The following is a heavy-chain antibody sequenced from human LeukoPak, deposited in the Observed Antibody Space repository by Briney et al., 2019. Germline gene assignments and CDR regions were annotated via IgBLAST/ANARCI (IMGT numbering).Heavy chain of an antibody. CDR2: INHSGST. CDR1: GGSFSGYY. D-gene: IGHD2-2*01. Sequence: SETLSLPCAVYGGSFSGYYWSWIRQPPGKGLEWIGEINHSGSTNYNPSLKSRVTISVDTSKNQFSLKLSSVTAADTAVYYCAREPGYCSSTSCYKPNNWFDPWGQGTLVTVSS. V-gene: IGHV4-34*01. CDR3: AREPGYCSSTSCYKPNNWFDP. J-gene: IGHJ5*02.